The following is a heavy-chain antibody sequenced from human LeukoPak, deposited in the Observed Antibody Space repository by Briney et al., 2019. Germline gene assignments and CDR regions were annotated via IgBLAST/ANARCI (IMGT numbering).Heavy chain of an antibody. CDR2: IKQDGSEK. Sequence: PGGSLRLSCAASGFTFSSYWMSWVRQAPGKGLEWVANIKQDGSEKYYVDSVKGRFTISRGNAKNSLYLQMNSLRAEDTAVYYCARDWRDSSGKFPNDAFDIWGQGTMVTVSS. CDR1: GFTFSSYW. CDR3: ARDWRDSSGKFPNDAFDI. D-gene: IGHD3-22*01. J-gene: IGHJ3*02. V-gene: IGHV3-7*01.